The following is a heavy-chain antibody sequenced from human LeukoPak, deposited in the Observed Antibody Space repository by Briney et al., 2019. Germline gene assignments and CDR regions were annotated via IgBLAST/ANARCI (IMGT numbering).Heavy chain of an antibody. D-gene: IGHD5-12*01. J-gene: IGHJ4*02. CDR3: ARSVSLRLYY. CDR2: INHSGST. Sequence: PSETLSLTCTVSGGSISSSSYYWGWIRQPPGKGLEWIGEINHSGSTNYNPSLKSRVTISVDTSKNQFSLKLSSATAADTAVYYCARSVSLRLYYWGQGTLVTVSS. V-gene: IGHV4-39*07. CDR1: GGSISSSSYY.